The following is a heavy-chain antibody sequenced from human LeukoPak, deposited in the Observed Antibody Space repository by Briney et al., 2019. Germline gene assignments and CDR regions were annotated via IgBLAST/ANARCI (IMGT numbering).Heavy chain of an antibody. D-gene: IGHD1-1*01. J-gene: IGHJ4*02. CDR1: GFTFSK. CDR2: ISSSGSTI. Sequence: GGSLRLSCAASGFTFSKMNWVRQAPGKGLEWVSYISSSGSTIYYADSVKGRFTISRDNAKNSLYLQMNSLKIEDTAMYYCVTERSGAFENWGQGILVTVS. V-gene: IGHV3-48*03. CDR3: VTERSGAFEN.